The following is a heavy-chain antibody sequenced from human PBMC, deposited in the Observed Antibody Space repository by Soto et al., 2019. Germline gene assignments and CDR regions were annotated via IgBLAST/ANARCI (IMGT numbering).Heavy chain of an antibody. V-gene: IGHV3-21*01. CDR3: AREYCSGSDCYDFDY. CDR2: ISSSSTYI. D-gene: IGHD2-15*01. CDR1: GFTFTDYS. Sequence: GGSLRLSCAASGFTFTDYSMNWVRQAQGKGLEWVSSISSSSTYIFYAESVKGRFTISRDNAKNSLSLQMNSLRAEDTAVYYCAREYCSGSDCYDFDYWGQGTLVTVSS. J-gene: IGHJ4*02.